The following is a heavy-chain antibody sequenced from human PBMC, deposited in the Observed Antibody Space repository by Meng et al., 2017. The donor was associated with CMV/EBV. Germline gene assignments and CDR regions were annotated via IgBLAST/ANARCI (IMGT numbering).Heavy chain of an antibody. CDR1: GFTFGDYA. CDR3: AAYGDYNWFDP. CDR2: ISSSSSTI. J-gene: IGHJ5*02. Sequence: GESLKISCTASGFTFGDYAMSWVRQAPGKGLEWVSYISSSSSTIYYADSVKGRFTISRDNAKNSLYLQMNSLRAEDTAVYYCAAYGDYNWFDPWGQGTLVTVSS. V-gene: IGHV3-48*04. D-gene: IGHD4-17*01.